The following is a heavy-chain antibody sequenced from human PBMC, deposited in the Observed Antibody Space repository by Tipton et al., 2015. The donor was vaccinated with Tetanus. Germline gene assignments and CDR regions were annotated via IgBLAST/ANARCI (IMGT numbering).Heavy chain of an antibody. D-gene: IGHD5-18*01. CDR2: ISYSGST. CDR1: GGSISSDGAY. Sequence: TLSLTCTVSGGSISSDGAYWSWIRQATGKGLEWIGTISYSGSTSYSPSLKSRVTMSVDTSRIQFSLNLTSVTAADTAVYYCARHLTYTYTSRYFDYWGLGTLVTVSS. CDR3: ARHLTYTYTSRYFDY. J-gene: IGHJ4*02. V-gene: IGHV4-39*01.